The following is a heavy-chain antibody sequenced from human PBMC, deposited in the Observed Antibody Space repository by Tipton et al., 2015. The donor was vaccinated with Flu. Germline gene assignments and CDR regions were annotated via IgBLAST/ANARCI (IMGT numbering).Heavy chain of an antibody. D-gene: IGHD6-13*01. CDR3: ARDLGSSGSFDY. V-gene: IGHV4-59*01. CDR1: GDSIRSYY. J-gene: IGHJ4*02. CDR2: IYYSGST. Sequence: TLSLTCSISGDSIRSYYWSWIRQPPGKGLEWIGYIYYSGSTNYNPSLKSRVTISVDTSKNQFSLKLSSVTAAHTAVYYCARDLGSSGSFDYWGQGTLVTVSS.